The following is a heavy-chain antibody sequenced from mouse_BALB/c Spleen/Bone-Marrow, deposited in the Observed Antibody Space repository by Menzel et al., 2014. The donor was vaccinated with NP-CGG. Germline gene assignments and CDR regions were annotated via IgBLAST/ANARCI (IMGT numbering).Heavy chain of an antibody. Sequence: VQLKESGAELVKPGASVKLSCTASGFNIKDTYMHWVKQRPEQGLEWIGRVDPANGNTKYDPKFQGKATITADTSSNTAYLQLSSLTSEDTAVYYCVRSREYYFDYWGQGTTLTVSS. D-gene: IGHD1-1*01. CDR3: VRSREYYFDY. CDR2: VDPANGNT. J-gene: IGHJ2*01. CDR1: GFNIKDTY. V-gene: IGHV14-3*02.